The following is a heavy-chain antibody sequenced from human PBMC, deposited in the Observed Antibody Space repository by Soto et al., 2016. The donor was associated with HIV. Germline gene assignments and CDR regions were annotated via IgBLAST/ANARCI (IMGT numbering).Heavy chain of an antibody. Sequence: EVQLVESGGGLVQPGGSLRLSCAVSGFTVSINYMTWVRQAPGKGLEWVSVIYSGGITYYADSVKGRFTISRDNSKSTLYLQMNSLRAEDTAVYYCARDRRDYYGSGPAYTGMDVWGQGTTVTVSS. CDR1: GFTVSINY. D-gene: IGHD3-10*01. J-gene: IGHJ6*02. CDR2: IYSGGIT. V-gene: IGHV3-66*01. CDR3: ARDRRDYYGSGPAYTGMDV.